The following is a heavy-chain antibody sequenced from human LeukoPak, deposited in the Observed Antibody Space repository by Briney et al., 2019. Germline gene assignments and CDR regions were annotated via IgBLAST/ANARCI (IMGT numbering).Heavy chain of an antibody. CDR1: GFTVSGNY. CDR2: IYSGGTT. J-gene: IGHJ4*02. Sequence: GGSLRLSCAVSGFTVSGNYMSWVRQAPGKGLEWVSLIYSGGTTYYADSVKGRFTISRDNSKNTLYLQMNSLRAEDTAVYYCAKDRDSSGYRTLFDYWGQGTLVTVSS. CDR3: AKDRDSSGYRTLFDY. V-gene: IGHV3-53*01. D-gene: IGHD3-22*01.